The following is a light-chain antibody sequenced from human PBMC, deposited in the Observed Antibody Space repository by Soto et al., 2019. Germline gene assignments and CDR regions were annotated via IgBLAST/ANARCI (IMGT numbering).Light chain of an antibody. CDR1: SSDVGGYNY. CDR2: EVS. Sequence: QSALTQPASVSGSPGQSITISCTGTSSDVGGYNYVSWYQQHPGKAPKLMIYEVSNRPSGVSNRFSGYKSGNTASLTISGLQAEDEADYYCSSYTSSSIDYVFGTGTKGTVL. CDR3: SSYTSSSIDYV. V-gene: IGLV2-14*01. J-gene: IGLJ1*01.